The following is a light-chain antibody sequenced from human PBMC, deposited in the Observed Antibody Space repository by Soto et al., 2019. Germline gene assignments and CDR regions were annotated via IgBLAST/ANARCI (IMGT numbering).Light chain of an antibody. CDR3: QQYGSSPLT. CDR2: GAS. Sequence: EIWLTQSPGTLSLSPGERATLSCRASQSVSSSYLAWYQQKPGQAPRLLFYGASSRAIGIPDRFSGSGSGTDFALTISRLEPEDFAGYYCQQYGSSPLTFGGGTKVEIK. CDR1: QSVSSSY. V-gene: IGKV3-20*01. J-gene: IGKJ4*01.